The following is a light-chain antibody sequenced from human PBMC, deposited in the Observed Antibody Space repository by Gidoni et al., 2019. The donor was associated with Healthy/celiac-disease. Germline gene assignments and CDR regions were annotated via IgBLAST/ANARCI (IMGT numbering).Light chain of an antibody. J-gene: IGKJ1*01. V-gene: IGKV3-15*01. CDR1: QSVSSS. CDR3: QQYNNWPPEGT. CDR2: GAS. Sequence: IVMTQPPATLSVPSGERATLSCRASQSVSSSLGGYLQKPGQAPRLLIYGASTRATGVPARFSGSRSGAKFTLPISSLQSEDFAVYYCQQYNNWPPEGTFGQGTKVEIK.